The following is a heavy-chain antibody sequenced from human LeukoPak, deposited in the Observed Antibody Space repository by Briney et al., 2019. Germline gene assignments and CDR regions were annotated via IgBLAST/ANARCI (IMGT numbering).Heavy chain of an antibody. CDR1: SGSITSHF. J-gene: IGHJ4*02. CDR2: ISTTGGT. V-gene: IGHV4-4*07. D-gene: IGHD5-24*01. CDR3: AREVEMARQFDY. Sequence: PSETLSLTCSVSSGSITSHFWSWIRQPAGKGLEWIGRISTTGGTNYNPSLKSRVTMSVDTSTNQLSLKLSSVTAADTAVYYYAREVEMARQFDYWGQGTLVTVSS.